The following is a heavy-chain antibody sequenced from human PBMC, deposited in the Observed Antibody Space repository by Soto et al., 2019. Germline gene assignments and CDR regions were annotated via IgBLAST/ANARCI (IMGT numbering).Heavy chain of an antibody. V-gene: IGHV1-18*01. CDR3: ARSSGTYPPSRYYYGLDV. CDR1: GDTVTSYG. Sequence: APVKVCCKASGDTVTSYGVSWVRQAPGHGLEWMGWISAHNGDTIYAQKFQDRITMTTDTSTNTAYLELRSLKSGDTAVFYCARSSGTYPPSRYYYGLDVWGQGTTVTVSS. CDR2: ISAHNGDT. J-gene: IGHJ6*02. D-gene: IGHD1-26*01.